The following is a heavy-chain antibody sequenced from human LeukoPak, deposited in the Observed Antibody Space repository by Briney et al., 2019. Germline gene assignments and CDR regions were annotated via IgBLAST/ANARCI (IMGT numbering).Heavy chain of an antibody. D-gene: IGHD1-26*01. V-gene: IGHV1-2*06. CDR3: ARRKWDGERPYYMDV. CDR1: GYTFTGYY. CDR2: INPNSGGT. Sequence: GASVKVSCKASGYTFTGYYMHWVRQAPGQGLEWMGRINPNSGGTNHAQKFQGRVTMTRDTSISTAYMELSRLRSDDTAVYYCARRKWDGERPYYMDVWGKGTTVTVSS. J-gene: IGHJ6*03.